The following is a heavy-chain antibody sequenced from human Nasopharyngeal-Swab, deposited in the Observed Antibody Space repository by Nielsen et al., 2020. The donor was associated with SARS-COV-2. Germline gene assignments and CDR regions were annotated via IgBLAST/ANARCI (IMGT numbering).Heavy chain of an antibody. CDR3: ARDGLDYDFWSAYFMDV. J-gene: IGHJ6*02. D-gene: IGHD3-3*01. CDR1: GFTFNNYN. CDR2: ISSSSSYI. Sequence: GESLQISCAASGFTFNNYNFNWVRQAPGKGLEWVSSISSSSSYIYYADSVKGRFTISRDNAKNLLYLQMNSLRAEDTAVYYCARDGLDYDFWSAYFMDVWGQGTTVTVSS. V-gene: IGHV3-21*01.